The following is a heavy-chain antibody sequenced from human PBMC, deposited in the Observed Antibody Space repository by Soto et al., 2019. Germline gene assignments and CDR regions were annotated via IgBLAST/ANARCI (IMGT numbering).Heavy chain of an antibody. Sequence: VQLVESGGGLVQPGGSLRLSCAASGFTFSTYWMTWVRQAPGKGLEWVASIKEDGGAQFYVDFVKGRFTISRDNAKNSLFLQMNSLRAEDTAVFYCATEGSRGDCSGGSCRRNDYWGQGALVTVSS. CDR2: IKEDGGAQ. D-gene: IGHD3-10*01. V-gene: IGHV3-7*01. CDR1: GFTFSTYW. J-gene: IGHJ4*02. CDR3: ATEGSRGDCSGGSCRRNDY.